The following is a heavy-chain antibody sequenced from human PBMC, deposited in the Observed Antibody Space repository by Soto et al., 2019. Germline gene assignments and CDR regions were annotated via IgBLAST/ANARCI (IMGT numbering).Heavy chain of an antibody. V-gene: IGHV3-48*01. J-gene: IGHJ3*02. CDR2: ISSSSSTI. CDR1: GFTFSSYS. Sequence: GGSLRLSCAASGFTFSSYSMNWVRQAPGKGLEWVSYISSSSSTIYYADSVQGRFTISRDNAKNSLYLQMNSLRAEDTAVYYCATRTVPFGGVIDDAFDIWGQGTMVTVSS. CDR3: ATRTVPFGGVIDDAFDI. D-gene: IGHD3-16*02.